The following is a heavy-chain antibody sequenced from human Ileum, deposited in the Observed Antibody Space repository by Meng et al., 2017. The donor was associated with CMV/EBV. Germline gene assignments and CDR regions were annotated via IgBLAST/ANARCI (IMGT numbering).Heavy chain of an antibody. CDR3: VRANRFCQITSCYGPYYFDY. CDR2: ISDSGTYI. D-gene: IGHD2-2*01. CDR1: GFSFGTYS. V-gene: IGHV3-21*01. J-gene: IGHJ4*02. Sequence: GESLKISCAASGFSFGTYSINWVRQAPGKGLEWVSSISDSGTYIYYADSVKGRFTVSRDNAKDSLYLQMNSLRAEDTAVYYCVRANRFCQITSCYGPYYFDYWGQGTLVTVSS.